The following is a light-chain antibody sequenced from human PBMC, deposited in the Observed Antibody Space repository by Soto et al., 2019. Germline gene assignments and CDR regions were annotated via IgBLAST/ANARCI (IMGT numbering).Light chain of an antibody. J-gene: IGLJ1*01. CDR1: SSEVGAYDF. V-gene: IGLV2-14*03. CDR2: EVS. CDR3: SSYTSSSTRV. Sequence: QSLLTQPASVSGSPGQSITISCTGTSSEVGAYDFVSWYQQHPDKAPKLMIYEVSNRPSGVSNRFSGSKSVNTATLTISGLQSEDEADYYCSSYTSSSTRVFGTGTKITDL.